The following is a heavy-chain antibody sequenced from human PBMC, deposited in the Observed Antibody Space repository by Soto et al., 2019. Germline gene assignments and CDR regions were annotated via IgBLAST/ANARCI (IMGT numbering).Heavy chain of an antibody. CDR3: AKDIPPRSSSWWFVYGMDV. D-gene: IGHD6-13*01. CDR1: GFTFDDYA. Sequence: EVQLVESGGGLVQPGRSLRLSCAASGFTFDDYAMHWVRQAPGKGLEWVSGISWNSGSIGYADSVKGRFTISRDNAKNSLYLQMNSLRAEDTALYYCAKDIPPRSSSWWFVYGMDVWGQGTTVTVSS. V-gene: IGHV3-9*01. CDR2: ISWNSGSI. J-gene: IGHJ6*02.